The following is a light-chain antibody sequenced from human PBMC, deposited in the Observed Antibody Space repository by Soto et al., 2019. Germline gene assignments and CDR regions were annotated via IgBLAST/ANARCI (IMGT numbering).Light chain of an antibody. CDR3: QQYGSSSPTT. CDR2: GAS. V-gene: IGKV3-20*01. CDR1: QGVTSNY. J-gene: IGKJ5*01. Sequence: EIVLTQSPGTLSLSPGKRATLSCRASQGVTSNYLAWYQQRPGQAPRLLIYGASNRATGIPDRFSGGGSGTDFTLTISRLEPEDFGMYYCQQYGSSSPTTFGQGTRLEIE.